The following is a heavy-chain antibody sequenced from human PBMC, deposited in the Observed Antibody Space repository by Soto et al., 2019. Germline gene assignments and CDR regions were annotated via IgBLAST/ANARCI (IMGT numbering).Heavy chain of an antibody. J-gene: IGHJ4*02. Sequence: PSETLSLTCAVSGYSISSGYYWGWIRQPPGKGLEWIGSIYHSGSTYYNPSLKSRVTISVDTSKNQFSLKLSSVTAADTAVYYCARLRFLEWLLHYFDYWGQGTLVTVSS. CDR1: GYSISSGYY. V-gene: IGHV4-38-2*01. CDR2: IYHSGST. CDR3: ARLRFLEWLLHYFDY. D-gene: IGHD3-3*01.